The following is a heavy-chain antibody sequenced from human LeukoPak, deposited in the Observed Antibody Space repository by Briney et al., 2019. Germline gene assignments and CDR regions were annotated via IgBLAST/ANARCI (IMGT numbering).Heavy chain of an antibody. V-gene: IGHV4-34*01. CDR3: ARMVVAAAIPYFDY. Sequence: SETLSLTCAVYGGSFSGYYWSWIRQPPGKGLEWIGEINHSGSTNYNPSLKSRVTISVDTSKNQFSLKLSSVTAADTAVYYCARMVVAAAIPYFDYWGQGTLVTVSS. J-gene: IGHJ4*02. D-gene: IGHD2-2*02. CDR2: INHSGST. CDR1: GGSFSGYY.